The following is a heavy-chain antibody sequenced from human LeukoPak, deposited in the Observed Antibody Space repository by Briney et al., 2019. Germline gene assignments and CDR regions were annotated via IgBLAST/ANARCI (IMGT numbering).Heavy chain of an antibody. CDR3: ARKVYSSSWQTSVGLDY. CDR1: GFTFNDCS. CDR2: NSRGSSHI. V-gene: IGHV3-21*01. D-gene: IGHD6-13*01. Sequence: NPGGSLRLSCAASGFTFNDCSTNWVRQAPGKGQEWVSSNSRGSSHIYYADSVKGRFTISRDNAKNSLYLQMNSLRAEDTAVYYCARKVYSSSWQTSVGLDYWGQGTLVTVSS. J-gene: IGHJ4*02.